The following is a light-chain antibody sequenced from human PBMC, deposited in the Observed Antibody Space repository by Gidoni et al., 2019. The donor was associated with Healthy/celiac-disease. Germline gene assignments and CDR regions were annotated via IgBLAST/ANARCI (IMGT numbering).Light chain of an antibody. CDR2: EGS. J-gene: IGLJ2*01. CDR3: CSYAGSSTLV. Sequence: QSALTQPASVSGSPGQSITIPCTGTSSAVGSYNLVSWYQQHPCKAPKLMIYEGSKRPSGVSNRFSGSKSGNTASLTISGLQAEDEADYYCCSYAGSSTLVFGGGTKLTVL. CDR1: SSAVGSYNL. V-gene: IGLV2-23*01.